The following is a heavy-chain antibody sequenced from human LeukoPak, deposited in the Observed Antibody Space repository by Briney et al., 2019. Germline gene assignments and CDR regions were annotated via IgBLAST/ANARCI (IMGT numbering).Heavy chain of an antibody. J-gene: IGHJ1*01. CDR2: INPNSGGT. D-gene: IGHD6-13*01. V-gene: IGHV1-2*04. CDR3: ARGGWQQLASADFQH. CDR1: GYTFTGYY. Sequence: ASVKVSCKASGYTFTGYYMHWVRQAPGQGLEWMGWINPNSGGTNYAQKFQGWVTMTRDTSISTAYIELSRLRSDDTAVYYCARGGWQQLASADFQHWGQGTLVTVSS.